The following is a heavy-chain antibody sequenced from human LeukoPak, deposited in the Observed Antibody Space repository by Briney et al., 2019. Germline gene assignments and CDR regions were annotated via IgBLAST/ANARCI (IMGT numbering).Heavy chain of an antibody. J-gene: IGHJ6*04. V-gene: IGHV1-69*06. CDR1: GGTFSSYA. D-gene: IGHD3-10*01. CDR3: ARALPEYGSGSYPVTFYYYGMDV. Sequence: ASVKVSCKASGGTFSSYAISWVRQAPGQGLEWMGGIIPIFGTANYAQKFQGRVTITADKSTSTAYMELSSLRSEDTAVYYCARALPEYGSGSYPVTFYYYGMDVWSKGTTVTVSS. CDR2: IIPIFGTA.